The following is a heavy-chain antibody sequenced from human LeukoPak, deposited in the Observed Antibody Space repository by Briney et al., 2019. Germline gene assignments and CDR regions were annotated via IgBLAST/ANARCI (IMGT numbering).Heavy chain of an antibody. CDR3: ARLLFEFSYYYYYMDV. CDR2: IYYSGST. J-gene: IGHJ6*03. CDR1: GGSISSGSYY. Sequence: PSQTLSLTCTVSGGSISSGSYYWSWIRQPPGKGLEWIGYIYYSGSTNYNPSLKSRVTISVDTSKNQFSLKLNSVTAADTAVYYCARLLFEFSYYYYYMDVWGKGTTVTVSS. V-gene: IGHV4-61*01. D-gene: IGHD2/OR15-2a*01.